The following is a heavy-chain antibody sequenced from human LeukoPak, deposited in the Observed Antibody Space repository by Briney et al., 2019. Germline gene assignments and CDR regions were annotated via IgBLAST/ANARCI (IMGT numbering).Heavy chain of an antibody. Sequence: GGSLRLSCAASGFTFSSYAMSWVRQAPGKGLEWVSGISGNGGSTYYADSVKGRFTISRDNSRNTLYLQMNSLRADDTAVYYCAKDALISFRGAWSQSDYWGQGTLVTVSS. D-gene: IGHD3-16*02. CDR2: ISGNGGST. V-gene: IGHV3-23*01. CDR3: AKDALISFRGAWSQSDY. J-gene: IGHJ4*02. CDR1: GFTFSSYA.